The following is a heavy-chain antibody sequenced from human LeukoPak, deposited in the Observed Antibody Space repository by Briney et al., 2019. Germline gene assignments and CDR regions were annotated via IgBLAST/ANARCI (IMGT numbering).Heavy chain of an antibody. V-gene: IGHV4-59*08. CDR2: IYYSGTT. CDR1: SGSISSYY. CDR3: ARWSFGSGSYAFDI. J-gene: IGHJ3*02. D-gene: IGHD3-10*01. Sequence: SETLSLTCTFSSGSISSYYWNWVRQPPGRGLEWIGYIYYSGTTNYNPSLKSRVTMSVDTSKNQFSLKLNSVTAADTAVYYCARWSFGSGSYAFDIWGQGTMVTVSS.